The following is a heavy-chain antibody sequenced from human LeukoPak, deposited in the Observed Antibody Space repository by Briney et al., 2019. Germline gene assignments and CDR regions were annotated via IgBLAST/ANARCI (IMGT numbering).Heavy chain of an antibody. CDR2: IYYSGST. CDR3: AGDQIVVVPAAPTNWFDP. D-gene: IGHD2-2*01. CDR1: GGSISSSSYY. V-gene: IGHV4-39*07. Sequence: SETLSLTCTVSGGSISSSSYYWGWIRQPPGKGLEWIGSIYYSGSTYYNPSLKSRVTISVDTSKNQFSLKLSSVTAADTAVYYCAGDQIVVVPAAPTNWFDPWGQGTLVTVSS. J-gene: IGHJ5*02.